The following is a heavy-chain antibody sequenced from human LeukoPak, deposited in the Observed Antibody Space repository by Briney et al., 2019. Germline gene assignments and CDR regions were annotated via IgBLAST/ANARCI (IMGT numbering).Heavy chain of an antibody. CDR3: ARPRSSGWYGAFDI. V-gene: IGHV4-59*08. D-gene: IGHD6-19*01. J-gene: IGHJ3*02. CDR2: IYYSGST. CDR1: GGSISSYY. Sequence: PSETLSLTCTVSGGSISSYYWSWIRQPPGKGLEWIGYIYYSGSTNYNPSLKSRVTISVDTSKNQLSLKLSSVTAADTAMYYCARPRSSGWYGAFDIWGQGTMVTVSS.